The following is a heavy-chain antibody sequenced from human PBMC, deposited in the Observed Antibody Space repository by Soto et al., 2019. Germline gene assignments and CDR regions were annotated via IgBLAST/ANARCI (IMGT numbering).Heavy chain of an antibody. Sequence: SETLSLTCSVSGASINSGGYYWNWIRQFPGKGLEWIGYIYFSGNTYYNPSLESRVTISLDTSQNQFSLKLRSVTAADTAVYYCAREDSTEGGMDVWGQGTTVTVSS. CDR3: AREDSTEGGMDV. V-gene: IGHV4-31*03. D-gene: IGHD4-17*01. CDR2: IYFSGNT. J-gene: IGHJ6*02. CDR1: GASINSGGYY.